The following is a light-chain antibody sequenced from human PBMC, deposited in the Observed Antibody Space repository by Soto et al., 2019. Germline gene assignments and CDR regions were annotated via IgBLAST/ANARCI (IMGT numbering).Light chain of an antibody. J-gene: IGKJ1*01. CDR1: QSISSW. V-gene: IGKV1-5*01. CDR2: DAS. Sequence: DIPMTQSPSTLSASVGDRVTITCRASQSISSWLAWYQQKPGKAPKLLIYDASSLESGVPSRFSGSGSGTEFTLTISSLQPDDFATYYCQQYSSYSWTFDQGTKVEIK. CDR3: QQYSSYSWT.